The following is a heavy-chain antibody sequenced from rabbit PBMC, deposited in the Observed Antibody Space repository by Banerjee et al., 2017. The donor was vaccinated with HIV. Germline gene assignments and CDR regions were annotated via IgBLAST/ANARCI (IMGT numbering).Heavy chain of an antibody. Sequence: QQLVESGGGLVKPGASLTLTCTASGFSFSNSYYMCWVRQAPGKGLEWIACVYAGSSGSTYYASWAKGRFTISKTSSTTVTLQMTSLTAADTATYFCARGGDYAGYAGDGYTTGIDLWGPGTLVTVS. D-gene: IGHD4-2*01. CDR2: VYAGSSGST. V-gene: IGHV1S40*01. CDR1: GFSFSNSYY. J-gene: IGHJ4*01. CDR3: ARGGDYAGYAGDGYTTGIDL.